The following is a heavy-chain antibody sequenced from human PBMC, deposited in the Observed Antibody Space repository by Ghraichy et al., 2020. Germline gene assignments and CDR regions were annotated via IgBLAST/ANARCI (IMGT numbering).Heavy chain of an antibody. CDR2: IYYSGST. CDR1: GGSVSSGSYY. Sequence: SETLSLTCTVSGGSVSSGSYYWSWIRQPPGKGLEWIGYIYYSGSTNYNPSLKSRVTISVDTSKNQFSLKLSSVTAADTAVYYCARDFPSWGMDVWGQGTTVTVSS. D-gene: IGHD6-6*01. J-gene: IGHJ6*02. V-gene: IGHV4-61*01. CDR3: ARDFPSWGMDV.